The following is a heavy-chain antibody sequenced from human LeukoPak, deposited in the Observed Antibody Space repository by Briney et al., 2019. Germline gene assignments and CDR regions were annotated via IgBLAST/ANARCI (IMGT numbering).Heavy chain of an antibody. Sequence: SETLSLTCPVSGGSISSYYRSWIRQPPGKGLEWIGYIYYSGSTNYNPSLKSRVTISVDTSKNQFSLKLSSVTAADTAVYYCARDPSNSSGFDYWGQGALVTVSS. J-gene: IGHJ4*02. V-gene: IGHV4-59*01. CDR3: ARDPSNSSGFDY. CDR2: IYYSGST. CDR1: GGSISSYY. D-gene: IGHD3-22*01.